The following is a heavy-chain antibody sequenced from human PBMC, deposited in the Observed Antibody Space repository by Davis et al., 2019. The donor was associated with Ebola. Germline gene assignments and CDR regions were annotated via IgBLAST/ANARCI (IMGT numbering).Heavy chain of an antibody. J-gene: IGHJ6*02. CDR3: ARALVSKDFWSGYTYYYGMDV. D-gene: IGHD3-3*01. Sequence: GESLKISCAASGFAFSGYGMHWVRQAPGKGLEWVAVIWYDGSNKYYTDSVKGRFTISRDNSKNTLYLQMNSLRAEDTAVYYCARALVSKDFWSGYTYYYGMDVWGQGTTVTVSS. CDR2: IWYDGSNK. CDR1: GFAFSGYG. V-gene: IGHV3-33*01.